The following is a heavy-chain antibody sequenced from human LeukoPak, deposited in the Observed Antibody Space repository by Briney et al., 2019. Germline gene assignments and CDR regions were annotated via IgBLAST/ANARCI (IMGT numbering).Heavy chain of an antibody. CDR3: ARGGAMGYDSSGYYPIEYFQH. Sequence: GGSLRLSCVASGFTFTSYGMHWVRQAPGKGLEWVALIRHDGNDKYYAETVKGRFTISRDNSKNTLYLQMNSLRAEDTAVYYCARGGAMGYDSSGYYPIEYFQHWGQGTLVTVSS. V-gene: IGHV3-30*02. CDR1: GFTFTSYG. J-gene: IGHJ1*01. D-gene: IGHD3-22*01. CDR2: IRHDGNDK.